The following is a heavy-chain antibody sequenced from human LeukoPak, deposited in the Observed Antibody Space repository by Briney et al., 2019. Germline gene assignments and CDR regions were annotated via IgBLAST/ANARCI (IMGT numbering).Heavy chain of an antibody. J-gene: IGHJ2*01. CDR2: IYYSGST. V-gene: IGHV4-59*01. D-gene: IGHD6-13*01. CDR1: GGSISYYY. CDR3: ARVYYSSTYDYWYFDL. Sequence: PSETLSLTCTVSGGSISYYYWSWIRHPPGKGLEWIGYIYYSGSTNYNPSLKSRVTISVDTSKNQFSLKLSSVTAADTAVHYCARVYYSSTYDYWYFDLWGRGTLVTVSS.